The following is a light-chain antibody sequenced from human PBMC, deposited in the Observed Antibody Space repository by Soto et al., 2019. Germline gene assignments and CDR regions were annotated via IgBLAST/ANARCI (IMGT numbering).Light chain of an antibody. CDR2: ATS. J-gene: IGKJ1*01. V-gene: IGKV3-20*01. Sequence: EIVLTPSPGTLSLSPVETVTLSCISSQSFGTNYLAWYLQKPGQAPRLLIYATSSRATGIPDRFSGSGSGTDFTLSISRLEPEDFAVYYCQQYATTPWTSGQGTKVDI. CDR3: QQYATTPWT. CDR1: QSFGTNY.